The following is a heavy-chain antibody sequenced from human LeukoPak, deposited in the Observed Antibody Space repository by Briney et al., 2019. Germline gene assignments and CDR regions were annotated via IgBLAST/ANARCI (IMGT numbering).Heavy chain of an antibody. CDR3: ARAHVDTAMAFYFDY. Sequence: ASVKVSCKASGYTFTSYYMHWVRQAPGQGLEWMGIINPSGGSTSYAQKFQGRVTMTRDTSTSTVYMELSSLRSEDTAVYYCARAHVDTAMAFYFDYWGQGTLVTVSS. CDR1: GYTFTSYY. V-gene: IGHV1-46*01. D-gene: IGHD5-18*01. J-gene: IGHJ4*02. CDR2: INPSGGST.